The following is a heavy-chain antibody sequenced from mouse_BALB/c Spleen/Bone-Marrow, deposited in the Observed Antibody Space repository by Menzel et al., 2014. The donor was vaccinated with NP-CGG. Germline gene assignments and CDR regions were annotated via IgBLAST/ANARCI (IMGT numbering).Heavy chain of an antibody. J-gene: IGHJ3*01. CDR2: IDPANGNT. CDR1: GFNLKDTY. V-gene: IGHV14-3*02. CDR3: AVYDYEGFAY. D-gene: IGHD2-4*01. Sequence: VHLQQPGAELVKPGASVKLSCTASGFNLKDTYMHWVKQRPERGLEWIGRIDPANGNTKYDPKFQGKATITADTSSNTAYLQLSSLTSEDTAAYYCAVYDYEGFAYWGQGTLVTVSA.